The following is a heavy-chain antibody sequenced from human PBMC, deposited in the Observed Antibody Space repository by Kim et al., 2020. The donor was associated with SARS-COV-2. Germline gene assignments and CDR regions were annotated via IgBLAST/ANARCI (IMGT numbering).Heavy chain of an antibody. CDR1: GFTFSSYS. D-gene: IGHD3-9*01. Sequence: GGSLRLSCAASGFTFSSYSMNWVRQAPGKGLEWVSYISSSSSTIYYADSVKGRFTISRDNAKNSLYLQMNSLRDEDTAVYYCARDGRLTSYYKAPPDYWGQGTLVTVSS. CDR3: ARDGRLTSYYKAPPDY. J-gene: IGHJ4*02. CDR2: ISSSSSTI. V-gene: IGHV3-48*02.